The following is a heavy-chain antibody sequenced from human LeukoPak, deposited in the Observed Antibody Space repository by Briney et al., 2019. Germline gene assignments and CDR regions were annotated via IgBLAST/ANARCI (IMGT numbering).Heavy chain of an antibody. V-gene: IGHV3-23*01. D-gene: IGHD3-22*01. Sequence: PGGSLRPSCAASGFTFSSYAMSWVRQAPGKGLEWVSAISGSGGSTYYADSVKGRFTISRDNSKKTVYLQLNRLRAEGTAVYYCANDDNWGQGTLVTVSS. CDR2: ISGSGGST. CDR1: GFTFSSYA. CDR3: ANDDN. J-gene: IGHJ4*02.